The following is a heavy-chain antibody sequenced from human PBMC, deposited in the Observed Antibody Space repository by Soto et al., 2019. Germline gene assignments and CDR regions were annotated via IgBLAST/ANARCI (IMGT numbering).Heavy chain of an antibody. J-gene: IGHJ3*02. CDR2: ISAYNGNT. D-gene: IGHD3-3*01. Sequence: QVQLVQSGAEVKKPGASVKVSCKASGYTFTSYGISWVRQAPGQGLEWMGWISAYNGNTNYAQKLKVRVTRTTDTSTRTAEMEMRSLGSEETSVYYCARFLRGEYEFWWGDIWGQGTMVTVSS. CDR1: GYTFTSYG. V-gene: IGHV1-18*01. CDR3: ARFLRGEYEFWWGDI.